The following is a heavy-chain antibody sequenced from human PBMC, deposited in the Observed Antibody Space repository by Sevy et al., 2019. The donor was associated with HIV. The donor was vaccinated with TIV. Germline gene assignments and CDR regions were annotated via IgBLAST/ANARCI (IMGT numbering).Heavy chain of an antibody. CDR1: GFTFSIYT. V-gene: IGHV3-21*01. CDR2: ISSSSSYI. J-gene: IGHJ5*02. CDR3: AGSLGNYYGSGTYQEDWFDP. Sequence: GGSLRLSCAASGFTFSIYTMNWVRQAPGKGLEWVSSISSSSSYIYYTDSVKGRFSISRDNAKNALFLQMNSLRAEDTAVYYCAGSLGNYYGSGTYQEDWFDPWGQGTLVTVSS. D-gene: IGHD3-10*01.